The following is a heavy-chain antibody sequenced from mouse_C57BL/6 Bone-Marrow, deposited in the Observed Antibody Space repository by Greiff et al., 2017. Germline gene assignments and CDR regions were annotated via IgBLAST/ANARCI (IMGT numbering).Heavy chain of an antibody. D-gene: IGHD1-1*01. Sequence: VQLQQPGAELVKPGASVKLSCKASGYTFTSYWMHWVKQRPGQGLEWIGMIHPNSGSTNYNEKFKSKATLTVDKSSSTAYMQLSSLTAEESAVYYCARGAYGSSSFAYWGQGTLVTVSA. CDR2: IHPNSGST. CDR1: GYTFTSYW. J-gene: IGHJ3*01. CDR3: ARGAYGSSSFAY. V-gene: IGHV1-64*01.